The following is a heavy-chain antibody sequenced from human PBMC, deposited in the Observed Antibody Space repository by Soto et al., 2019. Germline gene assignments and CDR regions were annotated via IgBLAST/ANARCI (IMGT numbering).Heavy chain of an antibody. CDR3: ARDSGRSDVVPAAISAMDV. Sequence: QVQLVQSGAEVKKPGSSVKVSCKGSGGNRYTITWVRQAPGQGPEWMGRIIPMFGIATYAQNFQGRVTISADKATSTAYMELCSLRSEDTAVYYCARDSGRSDVVPAAISAMDVWGQGTTVTVSS. J-gene: IGHJ6*02. D-gene: IGHD2-2*01. V-gene: IGHV1-69*08. CDR1: GGNRYT. CDR2: IIPMFGIA.